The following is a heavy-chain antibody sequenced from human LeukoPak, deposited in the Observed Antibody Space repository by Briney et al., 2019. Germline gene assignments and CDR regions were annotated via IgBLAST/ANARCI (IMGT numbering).Heavy chain of an antibody. J-gene: IGHJ6*04. CDR2: ISSSSSYI. CDR1: GFTFSSYS. CDR3: ARDLSRRGMDV. V-gene: IGHV3-21*01. Sequence: GGSLRLSCAASGFTFSSYSMNWVRQAPGKGLEGVSSISSSSSYIYYADSVKGRFTISRDNAKNSLYLQMNSLRAEDTAVYYCARDLSRRGMDVWGKGTTVTVSS.